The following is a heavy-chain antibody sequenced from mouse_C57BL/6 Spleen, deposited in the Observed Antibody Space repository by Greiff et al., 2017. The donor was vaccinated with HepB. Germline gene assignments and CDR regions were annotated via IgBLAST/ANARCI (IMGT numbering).Heavy chain of an antibody. Sequence: EVQRVESGPVLVKPGASVKMSCKASGYTFTDYYMNWVKQSHGKSLEWIGVINPYNGGTSYNQKFKGKATLTVDKSSSTAYMELNSLTSEDSAVYYCASLTGGFAYWGQGTLVTVSA. J-gene: IGHJ3*01. D-gene: IGHD4-1*01. CDR1: GYTFTDYY. V-gene: IGHV1-19*01. CDR2: INPYNGGT. CDR3: ASLTGGFAY.